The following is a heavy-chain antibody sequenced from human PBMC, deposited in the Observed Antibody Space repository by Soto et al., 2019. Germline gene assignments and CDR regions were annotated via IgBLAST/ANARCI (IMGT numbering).Heavy chain of an antibody. CDR3: ARVYSSLDYGIDY. J-gene: IGHJ4*02. Sequence: GGSLRLSCAAFGFTFSSYSMHWVRQTPGKGLEWVAVISYDGSNKYYADSVKGRFTISRDNSKNTLYLQMNSLRPEDTAVYYCARVYSSLDYGIDYWGQGPLGTVSS. D-gene: IGHD6-6*01. V-gene: IGHV3-30-3*01. CDR2: ISYDGSNK. CDR1: GFTFSSYS.